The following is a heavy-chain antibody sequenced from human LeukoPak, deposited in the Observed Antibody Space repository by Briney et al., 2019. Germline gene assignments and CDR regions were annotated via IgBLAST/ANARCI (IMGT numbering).Heavy chain of an antibody. D-gene: IGHD4-17*01. J-gene: IGHJ4*02. Sequence: GGSLRLSCTSSGFTFGDYAMSWFRQAPGKGLEWIGFIRSKAYRGTTEYAASVKGRFAVSRDDSKSIAYLQMNSLKTEDTAMYYCTKGAYGYLDYWGQGTLVTVSS. CDR2: IRSKAYRGTT. CDR3: TKGAYGYLDY. V-gene: IGHV3-49*03. CDR1: GFTFGDYA.